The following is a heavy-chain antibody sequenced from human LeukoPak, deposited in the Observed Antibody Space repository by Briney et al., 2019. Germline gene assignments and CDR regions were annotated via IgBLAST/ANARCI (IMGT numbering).Heavy chain of an antibody. J-gene: IGHJ5*02. D-gene: IGHD1-26*01. Sequence: GGSLRLSCAASGFTFSNYWMHWVRQAPGKGLVWVSRIGSDGSSTNYADSVKGRFTISRDNAKNMLYLQMNSPRVEDTAVYYCARGPIVGATTWFDPWGQGTLVTVSS. V-gene: IGHV3-74*01. CDR1: GFTFSNYW. CDR2: IGSDGSST. CDR3: ARGPIVGATTWFDP.